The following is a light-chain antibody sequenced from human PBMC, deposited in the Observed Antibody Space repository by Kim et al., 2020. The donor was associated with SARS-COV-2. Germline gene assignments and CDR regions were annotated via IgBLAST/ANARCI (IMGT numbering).Light chain of an antibody. CDR1: NIENKN. J-gene: IGLJ2*01. V-gene: IGLV3-9*01. CDR2: RDK. CDR3: QVWDNRAVV. Sequence: SYELTQPLSVSVALGQTATIPCGGNNIENKNVHWYHQRPGQAPVLVMYRDKKRPSGIPERLSGSNSGDTATLTISRVEAGDEGEYYCQVWDNRAVVFGGG.